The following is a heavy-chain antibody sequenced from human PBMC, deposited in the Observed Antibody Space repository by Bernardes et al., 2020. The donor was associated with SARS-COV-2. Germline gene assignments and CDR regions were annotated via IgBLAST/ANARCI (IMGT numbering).Heavy chain of an antibody. J-gene: IGHJ4*02. D-gene: IGHD5-18*01. V-gene: IGHV3-53*01. Sequence: GGSLRLSCAVSGFTVSSNYVSWVRQAPGKGLEWVSVISSDGETYYADSVRGRFTISKDNSKNTLYLQMNSLRAEDTAMYYCAREAYRGYSYDLDQWGQGTLVTVSS. CDR2: ISSDGET. CDR3: AREAYRGYSYDLDQ. CDR1: GFTVSSNY.